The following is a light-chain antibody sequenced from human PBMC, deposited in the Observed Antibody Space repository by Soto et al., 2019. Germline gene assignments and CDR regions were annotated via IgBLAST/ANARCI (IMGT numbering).Light chain of an antibody. CDR3: QQYKSYSYT. CDR1: QSISNW. J-gene: IGKJ2*01. Sequence: DIQMTQSPSILSASVGDRVTITCRASQSISNWLAWYQQKPGRAPKVLIYDASSWQSGVPSRFSGSGSGTEFTLTISSLQPDDIATYYCQQYKSYSYTFGQGTNLEI. CDR2: DAS. V-gene: IGKV1-5*01.